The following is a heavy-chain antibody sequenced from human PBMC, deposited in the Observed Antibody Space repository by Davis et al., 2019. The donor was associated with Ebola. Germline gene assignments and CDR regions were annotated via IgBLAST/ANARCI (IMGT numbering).Heavy chain of an antibody. CDR3: VKDVSGYGDC. D-gene: IGHD5-12*01. V-gene: IGHV3-64D*06. CDR2: ISTNGVST. Sequence: PGGSLTLSCSASGFTFSSYAMHWVRQAPGKGLEYVSAISTNGVSTYYVDSVKGRFTISRDNSKNTLYLQMSSLRAEDTAVYYCVKDVSGYGDCWGQGTLVTVSS. CDR1: GFTFSSYA. J-gene: IGHJ4*02.